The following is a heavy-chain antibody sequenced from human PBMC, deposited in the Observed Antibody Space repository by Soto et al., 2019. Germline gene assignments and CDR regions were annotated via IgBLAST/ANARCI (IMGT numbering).Heavy chain of an antibody. J-gene: IGHJ6*02. V-gene: IGHV1-69*05. CDR2: IIPIFGTA. CDR1: GGTFSSYA. CDR3: AREGVAPYYYYGMDV. D-gene: IGHD5-12*01. Sequence: SVKVSCKASGGTFSSYAINWVRQAPGQGLEWMGGIIPIFGTANYAQKFQGRVTMTTDTSTSTAHMEVRSPRSDDTAVYYCAREGVAPYYYYGMDVWGQGTPVTVSS.